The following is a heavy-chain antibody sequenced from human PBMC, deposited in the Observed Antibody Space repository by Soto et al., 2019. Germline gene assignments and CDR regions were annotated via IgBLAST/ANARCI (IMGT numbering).Heavy chain of an antibody. D-gene: IGHD5-12*01. V-gene: IGHV3-30*18. Sequence: PGGSLRLSCAASGFTFSSYGMHWVRQAPGKGLEWVAVISYDGSNKYYADSVKGRFTVSRDNSKNTLYLQMNSLRAEDTAVYYCAKLGGYDSGIDYWGQGTLVTVSS. CDR3: AKLGGYDSGIDY. J-gene: IGHJ4*02. CDR1: GFTFSSYG. CDR2: ISYDGSNK.